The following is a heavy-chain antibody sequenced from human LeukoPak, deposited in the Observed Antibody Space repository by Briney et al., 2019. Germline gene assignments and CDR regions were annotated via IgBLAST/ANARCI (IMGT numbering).Heavy chain of an antibody. CDR2: IDPSDSYT. J-gene: IGHJ4*02. D-gene: IGHD6-13*01. V-gene: IGHV5-10-1*01. CDR1: GYSFTSYW. CDR3: ARRGRSSHNFDY. Sequence: GESLKISCKGSGYSFTSYWISWVRQMPGKGLEWMGRIDPSDSYTNYSPSFQGHVTISADKSISTAYLQWSSLKASDTAMYYCARRGRSSHNFDYWGQGTLVTVPS.